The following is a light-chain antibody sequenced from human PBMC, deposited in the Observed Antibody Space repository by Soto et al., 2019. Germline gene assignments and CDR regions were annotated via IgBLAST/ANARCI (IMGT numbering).Light chain of an antibody. J-gene: IGKJ5*01. Sequence: DIQMTQSPSSLSASVGDRVTITCRASQSISSYLNWYQQKPGKAPKLLIYAASSLQSGVPSRFSGSGSGTDFTLTISSLQPEDFATYYCQQSYSTFMYTXGQGTRLEIK. CDR3: QQSYSTFMYT. CDR2: AAS. CDR1: QSISSY. V-gene: IGKV1-39*01.